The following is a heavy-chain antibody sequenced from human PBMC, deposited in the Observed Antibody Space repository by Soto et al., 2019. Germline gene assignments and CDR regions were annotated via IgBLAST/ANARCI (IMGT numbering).Heavy chain of an antibody. Sequence: VKVSCKASGYTFTSYGISWVRQAPGQGLEWMGWISAYNGNTNYAQKLQGRVTMTTDTSTSTAYMELRSLRSDDTAVYYCARDPDFWSGYYPFDYWGQGTLVTVSS. J-gene: IGHJ4*02. CDR3: ARDPDFWSGYYPFDY. CDR2: ISAYNGNT. D-gene: IGHD3-3*01. V-gene: IGHV1-18*01. CDR1: GYTFTSYG.